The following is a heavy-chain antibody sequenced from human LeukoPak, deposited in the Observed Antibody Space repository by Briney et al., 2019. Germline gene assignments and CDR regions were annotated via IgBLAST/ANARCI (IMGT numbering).Heavy chain of an antibody. Sequence: GGSLRLSCAASGFTFSSYAMSWVRQAPGKGLEWVSAISGSGGSTYYADSVKGRFTISRDNSKNTLYLQMNSLRAEDTAVYYCAKEGTYYYDSSGPIDYWGQGTLVTVSS. CDR1: GFTFSSYA. J-gene: IGHJ4*02. D-gene: IGHD3-22*01. CDR2: ISGSGGST. CDR3: AKEGTYYYDSSGPIDY. V-gene: IGHV3-23*01.